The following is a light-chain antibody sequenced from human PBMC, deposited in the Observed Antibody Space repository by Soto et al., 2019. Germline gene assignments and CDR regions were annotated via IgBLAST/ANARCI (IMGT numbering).Light chain of an antibody. CDR2: GVT. CDR3: YSYAGRNIWV. V-gene: IGLV2-8*01. Sequence: QSALAQPPSASGSPGQSVTISCTGSGSDIGAYNFVSWYQQHPGKAPKLMIFGVTERPSGVPDRFSGSKSGNTASLTVSGLQADXXAVYYCYSYAGRNIWVFGGGTKLTVL. J-gene: IGLJ3*02. CDR1: GSDIGAYNF.